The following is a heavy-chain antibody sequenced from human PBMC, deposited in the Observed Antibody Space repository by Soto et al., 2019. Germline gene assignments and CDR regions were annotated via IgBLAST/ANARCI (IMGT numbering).Heavy chain of an antibody. CDR1: GGSISSYY. Sequence: SETLSLTCTVSGGSISSYYWSWIRQPPGKGLEWIGYIYYSGSTNYNPSLKSRVTISVDTSKNQFSLKLSSVTAADTAVYYCAGYDSSGYFFDYWGQGTLVTVSS. CDR2: IYYSGST. D-gene: IGHD3-22*01. J-gene: IGHJ4*02. V-gene: IGHV4-59*01. CDR3: AGYDSSGYFFDY.